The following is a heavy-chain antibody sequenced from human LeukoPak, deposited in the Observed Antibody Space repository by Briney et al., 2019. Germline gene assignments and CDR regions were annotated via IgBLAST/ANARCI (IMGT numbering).Heavy chain of an antibody. CDR2: ISST. CDR3: DP. V-gene: IGHV3-74*03. CDR1: GVTFSTFW. Sequence: GGSLRLSCATSGVTFSTFWMHWVRQTPGKGLLWVSHISSTTYADFVKGRFTISRDNAKTTLFLQMNSLRAEDTASTRLDPWGQGALVTVSS. D-gene: IGHD2-2*01. J-gene: IGHJ5*02.